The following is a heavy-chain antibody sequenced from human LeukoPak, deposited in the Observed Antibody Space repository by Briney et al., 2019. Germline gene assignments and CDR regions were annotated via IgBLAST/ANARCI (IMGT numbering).Heavy chain of an antibody. CDR3: ATPKPYGDYTAFDI. CDR1: GYTFTGYY. CDR2: INPNSGGT. Sequence: ASVKVSCKASGYTFTGYYMHWVRQAPGQGLEWMGWINPNSGGTNYAQKFQGRVTMTRDTSISTAYMEVSRLRSDDTAVYYCATPKPYGDYTAFDIWGQGTMVTVSS. D-gene: IGHD4-17*01. V-gene: IGHV1-2*02. J-gene: IGHJ3*02.